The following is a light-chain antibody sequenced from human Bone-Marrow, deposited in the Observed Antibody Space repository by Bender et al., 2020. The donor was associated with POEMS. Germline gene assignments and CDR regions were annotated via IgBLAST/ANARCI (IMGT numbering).Light chain of an antibody. CDR1: SGSIASNY. V-gene: IGLV6-57*01. CDR2: EDK. J-gene: IGLJ2*01. Sequence: NFMLTQPHSVSESPGKTVTISCTRSSGSIASNYVQWYQQRPGSSPAIVIYEDKERPSGVPYRFSGSIDRSSHSACITSSGLETEDEADYYCKSYDNNKVIFGGGTKLTVL. CDR3: KSYDNNKVI.